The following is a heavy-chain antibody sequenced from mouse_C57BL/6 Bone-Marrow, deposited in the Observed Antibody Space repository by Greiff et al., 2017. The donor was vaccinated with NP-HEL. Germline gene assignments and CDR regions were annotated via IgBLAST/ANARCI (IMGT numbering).Heavy chain of an antibody. V-gene: IGHV1-76*01. CDR2: IYPGSGNT. CDR1: GYTFTDYY. Sequence: VQLQQSGAELVRPGASVKLSCKASGYTFTDYYINWVKQRPGQGLEWIARIYPGSGNTYYNEKFKGKATLTADKSSSTAYMQLSSLTSEDSAVYFCARTTVVENDYWGQGTTLTVSS. J-gene: IGHJ2*01. CDR3: ARTTVVENDY. D-gene: IGHD1-1*01.